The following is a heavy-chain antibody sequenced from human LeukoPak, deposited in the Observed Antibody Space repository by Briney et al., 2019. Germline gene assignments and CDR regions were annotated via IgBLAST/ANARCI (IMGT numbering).Heavy chain of an antibody. CDR3: AREGTMVRGVTD. V-gene: IGHV1-2*02. Sequence: ASVKVSCKASGGTFSSYAISWVRQAPGQGLEWMGWINPNSGGTNYAQKFQGRVTMTRDTSISTAYMELSRLRSDDTTVYYCAREGTMVRGVTDWGQGTLVTVSS. CDR2: INPNSGGT. J-gene: IGHJ4*02. CDR1: GGTFSSYA. D-gene: IGHD3-10*01.